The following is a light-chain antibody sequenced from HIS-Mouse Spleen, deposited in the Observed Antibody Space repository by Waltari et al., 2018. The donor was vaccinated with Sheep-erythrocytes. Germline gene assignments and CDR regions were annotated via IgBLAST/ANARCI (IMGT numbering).Light chain of an antibody. CDR2: QDS. Sequence: SYELTQPPSVSVSPGQTASITCSGDKLGDKYACWYQQKPGQSPVLVIYQDSKRPSGMPERFSGSNSGNTATLTISGTQAMDEADYYCCSYAGSYNHVFATGTKVTVL. J-gene: IGLJ1*01. CDR1: KLGDKY. CDR3: CSYAGSYNHV. V-gene: IGLV3-1*01.